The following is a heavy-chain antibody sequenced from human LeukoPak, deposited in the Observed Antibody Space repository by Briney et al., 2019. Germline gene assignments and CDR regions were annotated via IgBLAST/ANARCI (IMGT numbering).Heavy chain of an antibody. CDR3: AREGELYSSSWYYFDY. Sequence: GGSLRLSCAASGFPFSSYWMSWVRQAPGKGLERVANIKQDGREKYYVDSVKGRFTISRDNAKNSLYPQMNSLRAEDTAVYYCAREGELYSSSWYYFDYWGQGTLVTVSS. V-gene: IGHV3-7*03. D-gene: IGHD6-13*01. J-gene: IGHJ4*02. CDR1: GFPFSSYW. CDR2: IKQDGREK.